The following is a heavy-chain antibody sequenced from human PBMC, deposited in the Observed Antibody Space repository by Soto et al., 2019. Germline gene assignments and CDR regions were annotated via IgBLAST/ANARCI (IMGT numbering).Heavy chain of an antibody. CDR3: ARAYCSSTSCYHFDY. J-gene: IGHJ4*02. CDR2: IYYSGST. D-gene: IGHD2-2*01. CDR1: GGSISSYY. V-gene: IGHV4-59*01. Sequence: QVQLQESGPGLVKPSETLSLTCTVSGGSISSYYWSWIRQPPGKGLEWIGYIYYSGSTNYNPSLKSRVTISVDTSKNQFSLKLSSVTAADTAVYYCARAYCSSTSCYHFDYWGQGPLVTVSS.